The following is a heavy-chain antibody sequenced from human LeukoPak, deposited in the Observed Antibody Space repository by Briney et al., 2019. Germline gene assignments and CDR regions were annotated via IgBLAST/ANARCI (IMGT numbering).Heavy chain of an antibody. D-gene: IGHD3-22*01. CDR1: GFTFSSYE. J-gene: IGHJ4*02. Sequence: GGSLRLSCAASGFTFSSYEMNWVRQAPGKGLEWVSYISSSGSTIYYADSVKGRFTISRDNAKNSLYLQMNSPRAEDTAVYYCARHVVAVGFDYWGQGTLVTVSS. CDR2: ISSSGSTI. CDR3: ARHVVAVGFDY. V-gene: IGHV3-48*03.